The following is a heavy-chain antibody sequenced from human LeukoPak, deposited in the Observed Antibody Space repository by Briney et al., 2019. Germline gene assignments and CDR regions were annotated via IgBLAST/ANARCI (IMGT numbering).Heavy chain of an antibody. J-gene: IGHJ3*02. V-gene: IGHV7-4-1*02. D-gene: IGHD3-10*01. CDR2: INTNTGNP. CDR1: GYTFTGYY. CDR3: ARDDFAYYYGSGRPDAFDI. Sequence: ASVKVSCKASGYTFTGYYMHWVRQAPGQGLEWMGWINTNTGNPTYAQGFTGRFVFSLDTSVSTAYLQISSLKAEDTAVYYCARDDFAYYYGSGRPDAFDIWGQGTMVTVSS.